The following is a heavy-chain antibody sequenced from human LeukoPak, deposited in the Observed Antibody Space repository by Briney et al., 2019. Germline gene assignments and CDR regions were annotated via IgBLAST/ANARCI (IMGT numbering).Heavy chain of an antibody. CDR2: IIPIFGTA. V-gene: IGHV1-69*01. J-gene: IGHJ4*02. CDR1: GGTFSSYA. CDR3: ARNAIWSSTNRGFDY. D-gene: IGHD2-2*01. Sequence: SVKVSCKASGGTFSSYAISWVRQAPGQGLEWMGGIIPIFGTANYAQKFQGRVTITADESTSTAYMELSSLRSDDTAVYYCARNAIWSSTNRGFDYWGQGTLVTVSS.